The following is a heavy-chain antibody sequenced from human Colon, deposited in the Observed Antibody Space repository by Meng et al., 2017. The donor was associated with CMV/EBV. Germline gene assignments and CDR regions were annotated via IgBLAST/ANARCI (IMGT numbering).Heavy chain of an antibody. CDR1: SRGTQSYF. CDR3: ARRGAFSGDFWSGPFDP. D-gene: IGHD3-3*01. Sequence: SRGTQSYFWVWIRQPPGKGLEWIGGVYYNENTYYNPSLKGRVTMSVEKSKSQFSLTLASVTAADTAVYYCARRGAFSGDFWSGPFDPWGQGTLVTVSS. V-gene: IGHV4-39*01. CDR2: VYYNENT. J-gene: IGHJ5*02.